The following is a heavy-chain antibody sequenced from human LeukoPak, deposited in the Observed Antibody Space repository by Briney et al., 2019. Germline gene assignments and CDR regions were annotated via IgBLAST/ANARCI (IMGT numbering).Heavy chain of an antibody. V-gene: IGHV3-66*01. CDR2: IYTSGST. CDR1: GFTVSNYY. J-gene: IGHJ3*02. CDR3: ARGGSDAGDYSSFDT. D-gene: IGHD4-17*01. Sequence: GGSLRLSCAASGFTVSNYYMGWVRQAPGQGLEWVSVIYTSGSTYDADSVRGRFTISRDKSKNTLYLQMNSLRAEDAAVYYCARGGSDAGDYSSFDTWGLGTMVTVSS.